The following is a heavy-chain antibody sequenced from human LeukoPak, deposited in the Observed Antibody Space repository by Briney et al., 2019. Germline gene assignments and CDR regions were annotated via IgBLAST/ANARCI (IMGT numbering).Heavy chain of an antibody. J-gene: IGHJ4*02. D-gene: IGHD1-20*01. V-gene: IGHV3-30-3*01. CDR1: GFTFSSYA. CDR3: ARLYNWNYFDY. Sequence: PGGSMRLSCAASGFTFSSYAMHWVRQAPGKGLEWVAVISYDGSNKYYADSVKGRFTISRDNSKNTLYLQMNSLRAEDTAVYYCARLYNWNYFDYWGQGTLVTVSS. CDR2: ISYDGSNK.